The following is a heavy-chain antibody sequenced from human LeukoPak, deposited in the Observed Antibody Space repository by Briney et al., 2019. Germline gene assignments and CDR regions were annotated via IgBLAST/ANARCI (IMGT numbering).Heavy chain of an antibody. J-gene: IGHJ4*02. D-gene: IGHD3-22*01. CDR1: GITLSNYG. CDR3: AKRGVVIRVILVGFHKEAYYFDS. CDR2: ISDSGSNT. Sequence: GGSLRLSCAVSGITLSNYGMSWVRQAPGKGLEWVAGISDSGSNTKYADSVKGRFTISRDNPKNTLYLHMNSLRAEDTAVYFCAKRGVVIRVILVGFHKEAYYFDSRGQGALVTVSS. V-gene: IGHV3-23*01.